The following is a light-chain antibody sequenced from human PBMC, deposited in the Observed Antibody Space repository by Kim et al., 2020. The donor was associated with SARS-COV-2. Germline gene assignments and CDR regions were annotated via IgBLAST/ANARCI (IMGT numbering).Light chain of an antibody. V-gene: IGLV4-69*01. CDR1: SGHSTYT. CDR3: QTWGTGIRM. Sequence: QLVLTQSPSASASLGASVKLTCTLSSGHSTYTIAWHQQQPEKGPRFLMKVNSDGSHSKGDGIPDRFSGSSSGAERYLTISSLQSDDEADYYCQTWGTGIRMFGGGTQLTVL. J-gene: IGLJ3*02. CDR2: VNSDGSH.